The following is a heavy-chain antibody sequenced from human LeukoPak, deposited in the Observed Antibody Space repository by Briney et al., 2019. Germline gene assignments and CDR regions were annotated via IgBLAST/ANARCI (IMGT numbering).Heavy chain of an antibody. CDR2: IYYSGST. D-gene: IGHD3-10*01. CDR1: GGSISSYY. CDR3: AGFNVRGVIMGAFDY. V-gene: IGHV4-59*01. J-gene: IGHJ4*02. Sequence: PSETLSLTCTVSGGSISSYYWSWIRQPPGKGLEWIGYIYYSGSTNYNPTLKSRVTISVDTSKNQFSLKLSSVTAADTAVYYCAGFNVRGVIMGAFDYWGQGTLVTVSS.